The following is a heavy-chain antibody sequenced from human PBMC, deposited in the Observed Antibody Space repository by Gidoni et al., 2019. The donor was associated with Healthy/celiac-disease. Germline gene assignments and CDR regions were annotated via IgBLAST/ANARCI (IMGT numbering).Heavy chain of an antibody. CDR3: AKGDSSGWYSHYYYYGMDV. J-gene: IGHJ6*02. CDR1: GFTFSSYG. Sequence: QVQLVESGGGVVQPGRYLRLSCAASGFTFSSYGMHWVRQAPGKGLEGVAVISYDGSNKYYADSVEGRFTISRDNSKNTLYLQMNSLRAEDTAVYYCAKGDSSGWYSHYYYYGMDVWGQGTTVTVSS. V-gene: IGHV3-30*18. CDR2: ISYDGSNK. D-gene: IGHD6-19*01.